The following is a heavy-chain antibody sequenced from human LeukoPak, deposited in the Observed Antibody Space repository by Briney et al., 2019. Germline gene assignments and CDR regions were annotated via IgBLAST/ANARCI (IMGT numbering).Heavy chain of an antibody. D-gene: IGHD1-14*01. CDR3: ARDLAGFQEPRYYYYMHV. Sequence: PGGSLRLSCVASGFTVSRNVMSWVRQAPGKGLEWVSLIYSDDRAFYADSVKGRFTISRNNSKNTLLLQMSSLKPEDTAIYYCARDLAGFQEPRYYYYMHVWGKGTTVTVSS. J-gene: IGHJ6*03. CDR2: IYSDDRA. CDR1: GFTVSRNV. V-gene: IGHV3-66*02.